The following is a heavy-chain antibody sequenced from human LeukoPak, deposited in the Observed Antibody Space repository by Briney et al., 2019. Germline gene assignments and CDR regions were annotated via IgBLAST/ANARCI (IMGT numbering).Heavy chain of an antibody. D-gene: IGHD2-15*01. J-gene: IGHJ4*02. CDR1: GYTFITYG. V-gene: IGHV1-18*01. CDR3: GRGPYCSGATCYSQYFDY. CDR2: ISAYNGDT. Sequence: ASVKVSCKASGYTFITYGISWVRQAPGQGLEWMGWISAYNGDTKYSQKLQGRVTMTTDTSTSTAYMELRSLRSDGTAVYYCGRGPYCSGATCYSQYFDYWGQGTLVTVSS.